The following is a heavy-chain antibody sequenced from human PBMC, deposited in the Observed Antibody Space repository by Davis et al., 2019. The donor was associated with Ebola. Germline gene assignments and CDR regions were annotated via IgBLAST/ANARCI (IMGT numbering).Heavy chain of an antibody. CDR3: ARDRPLDFFFGDYYGMDV. CDR1: GFTFSGYC. V-gene: IGHV3-7*01. J-gene: IGHJ6*02. CDR2: IKQDGSEK. Sequence: GESLKISCAASGFTFSGYCMNWVRQAPGKGLEWVANIKQDGSEKSYVDSVKGRFTISRDNAKNSLYLQMNSLRAEDTAVYYCARDRPLDFFFGDYYGMDVWGQGTTVTVS. D-gene: IGHD3-16*01.